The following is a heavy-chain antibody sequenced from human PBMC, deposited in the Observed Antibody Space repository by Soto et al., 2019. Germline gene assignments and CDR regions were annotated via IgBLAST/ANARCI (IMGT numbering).Heavy chain of an antibody. V-gene: IGHV1-46*03. CDR2: INPSGGST. D-gene: IGHD3-9*01. CDR3: ASSYYDILTGFASGAFDI. Sequence: QVQLVQSGAEVKKPGASVKVSCKASGYTFTSYYTHWVRQAPGQGLEWMGIINPSGGSTSYAQKFQGRVTMTRDTSTSTVYMELSSLRSEDTAVYYCASSYYDILTGFASGAFDIWGQGTMVTVSS. J-gene: IGHJ3*02. CDR1: GYTFTSYY.